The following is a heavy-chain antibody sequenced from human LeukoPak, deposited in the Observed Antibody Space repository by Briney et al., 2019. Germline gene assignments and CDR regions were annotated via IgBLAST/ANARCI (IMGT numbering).Heavy chain of an antibody. CDR2: IRSKANSYAT. J-gene: IGHJ4*02. D-gene: IGHD6-13*01. Sequence: GGSLRLSCAASGFTFSGSAMHWVRQASGKGLEWVGRIRSKANSYATAYAASVKGRFTISRDDSKNTAYLQMNSLKTEDTAVYYCTRHTSIAAAGDWGQGTLVTVSS. CDR1: GFTFSGSA. CDR3: TRHTSIAAAGD. V-gene: IGHV3-73*01.